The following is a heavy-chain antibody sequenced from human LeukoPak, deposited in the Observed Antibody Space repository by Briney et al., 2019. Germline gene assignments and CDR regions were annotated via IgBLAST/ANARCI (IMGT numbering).Heavy chain of an antibody. J-gene: IGHJ5*02. D-gene: IGHD2-15*01. CDR2: ISSSSSTI. CDR3: AGGVVVVVAATYNWFDP. Sequence: PGGSLRLSCAASGFTFSSYSMNWVRQAPGKGLEWVSYISSSSSTIYYADSVKGRFTISRDNAKNSLYLQMNSLRAEDTAVYYCAGGVVVVVAATYNWFDPWGQGTLVTVSS. V-gene: IGHV3-48*01. CDR1: GFTFSSYS.